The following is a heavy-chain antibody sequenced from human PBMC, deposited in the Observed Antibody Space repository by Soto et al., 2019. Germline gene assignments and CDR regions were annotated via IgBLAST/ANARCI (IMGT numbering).Heavy chain of an antibody. CDR2: ISPGSRYP. CDR1: GFTFGDSY. J-gene: IGHJ5*02. D-gene: IGHD2-15*01. V-gene: IGHV3-11*06. CDR3: VRGGGGGLFDP. Sequence: QVQLVESGGGLVPPGGSLRLSCAGSGFTFGDSYMSWIRQAPGKGLEWLSYISPGSRYPAYADSVKGRFTISRDNAKRSLYLQMMRLTAEDTAIYYCVRGGGGGLFDPWGQGIMVTVSS.